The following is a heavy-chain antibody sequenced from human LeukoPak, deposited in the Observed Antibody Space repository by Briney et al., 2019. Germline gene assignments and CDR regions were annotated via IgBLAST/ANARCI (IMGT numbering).Heavy chain of an antibody. CDR2: IWHDGTNE. CDR1: GFAFSAYG. J-gene: IGHJ4*02. Sequence: GGSLRLSCAGSGFAFSAYGMHWVRQAPGKGLEWVALIWHDGTNEKYADSVKGRFTISRDNSMDTLYLQMNSLRAEDTAVYYCARWSRYSSGWCELDYWGQGILVTVSS. V-gene: IGHV3-33*01. D-gene: IGHD6-19*01. CDR3: ARWSRYSSGWCELDY.